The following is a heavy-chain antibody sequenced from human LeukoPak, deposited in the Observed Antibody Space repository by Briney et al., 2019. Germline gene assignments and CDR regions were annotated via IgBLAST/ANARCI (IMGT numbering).Heavy chain of an antibody. J-gene: IGHJ4*02. CDR2: IYHSGST. Sequence: SETLSLTCTVSGYSISSGYYWGWIRQPPGKGLEWIGSIYHSGSTYYNPSLKSRVTISVDTSKNQFSLKLSSVTAADTAVYYCAGVYSSSWYSFDYWGQGTLVTVSS. D-gene: IGHD6-13*01. V-gene: IGHV4-38-2*02. CDR3: AGVYSSSWYSFDY. CDR1: GYSISSGYY.